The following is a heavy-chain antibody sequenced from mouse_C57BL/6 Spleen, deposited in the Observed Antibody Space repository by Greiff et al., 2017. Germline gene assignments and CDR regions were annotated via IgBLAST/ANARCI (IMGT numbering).Heavy chain of an antibody. Sequence: QVQLKQPGAELVMPGASVKLSCKASGYTFTSYWMHWVKQRPGQGLEWIGEIDPSDSYTNYNQKFKGKSTLTVDKSSSTAYMQLSSLTSEDSAVYYCARPYCGSSPAWFAYWGQGTLVTVSA. CDR1: GYTFTSYW. CDR2: IDPSDSYT. V-gene: IGHV1-69*01. J-gene: IGHJ3*01. CDR3: ARPYCGSSPAWFAY. D-gene: IGHD1-1*01.